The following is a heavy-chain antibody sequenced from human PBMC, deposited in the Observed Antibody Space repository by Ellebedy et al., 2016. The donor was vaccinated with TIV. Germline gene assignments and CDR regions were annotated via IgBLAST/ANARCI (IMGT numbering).Heavy chain of an antibody. J-gene: IGHJ4*02. D-gene: IGHD1-26*01. CDR2: IWYDGSNK. CDR1: GFTFSSYG. Sequence: PGGSLRLSCAASGFTFSSYGMHWVRQAPGKGLEWVAVIWYDGSNKYYADSVKGRFTISRDNSKNTLYLQMNSLRAEDTAVYYCARDGYTGSYYAGYWGQGTLVTVSS. CDR3: ARDGYTGSYYAGY. V-gene: IGHV3-33*08.